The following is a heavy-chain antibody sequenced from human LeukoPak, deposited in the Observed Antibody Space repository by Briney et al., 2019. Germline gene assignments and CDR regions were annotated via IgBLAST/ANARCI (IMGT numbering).Heavy chain of an antibody. CDR1: GFTFSSYG. J-gene: IGHJ4*02. D-gene: IGHD6-6*01. Sequence: PGGSLRLSCAASGFTFSSYGMHWVRQAPGKGLEWVAFIRYDGSNKYYADSVKGRFTISRDNSKNTLYLQMNSLRAEDTAVYYCARGGSSTAALAPYWGQGTLVTVSS. CDR3: ARGGSSTAALAPY. V-gene: IGHV3-30*02. CDR2: IRYDGSNK.